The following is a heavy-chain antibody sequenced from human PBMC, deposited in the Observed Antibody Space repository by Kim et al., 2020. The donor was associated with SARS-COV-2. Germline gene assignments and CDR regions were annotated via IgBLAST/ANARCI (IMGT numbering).Heavy chain of an antibody. V-gene: IGHV3-23*01. Sequence: GSTYYADSMEGRFTISRYNSKNTLYLQMNSLRAEDTAVYYCAKGGPSMDVWGQGTTVTVAS. CDR2: GST. J-gene: IGHJ6*02. CDR3: AKGGPSMDV.